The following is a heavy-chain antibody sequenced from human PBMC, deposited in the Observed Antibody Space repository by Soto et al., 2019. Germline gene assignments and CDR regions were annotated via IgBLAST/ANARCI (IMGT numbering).Heavy chain of an antibody. J-gene: IGHJ6*02. D-gene: IGHD3-16*01. Sequence: GESLKISCKGSGYSFTSHWIGWVRQMSGKGLEWMGTIYPDDSDTRYSPSFQGQVTISADKSISTAYLQWSSLKASDTAMYYCARISYYSYYYGMDVWGQGTTVTVSS. CDR2: IYPDDSDT. V-gene: IGHV5-51*01. CDR1: GYSFTSHW. CDR3: ARISYYSYYYGMDV.